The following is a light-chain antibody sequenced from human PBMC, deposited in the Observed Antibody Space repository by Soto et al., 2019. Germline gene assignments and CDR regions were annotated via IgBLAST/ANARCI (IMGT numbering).Light chain of an antibody. CDR2: EVT. Sequence: QSALTQPASVSGSPGQSITISCTGTNSDVGGYNYVSWYQQQPGRAPKLLIYEVTNRPSGVSNRFSGSKSGNTASLTISGLQAEDEADYYCSSYTSSSTLVFGGGTQLTVL. J-gene: IGLJ3*02. CDR3: SSYTSSSTLV. CDR1: NSDVGGYNY. V-gene: IGLV2-14*01.